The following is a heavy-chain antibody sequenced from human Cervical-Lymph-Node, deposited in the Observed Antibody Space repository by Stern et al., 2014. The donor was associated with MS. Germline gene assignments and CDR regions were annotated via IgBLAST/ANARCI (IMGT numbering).Heavy chain of an antibody. CDR1: GFTFDDYA. D-gene: IGHD2-21*02. CDR3: ARGDSVGDWYFDF. CDR2: LSWNSGAI. J-gene: IGHJ4*02. Sequence: VQLVESGGGLVQPGKSLRLSCAASGFTFDDYAMHWVRQVPGGGLEWVAGLSWNSGAIGYSDSVKGRFTISRDNAENSLYLQMDSLRAEDTALYYCARGDSVGDWYFDFWGQGTLVTVSS. V-gene: IGHV3-9*01.